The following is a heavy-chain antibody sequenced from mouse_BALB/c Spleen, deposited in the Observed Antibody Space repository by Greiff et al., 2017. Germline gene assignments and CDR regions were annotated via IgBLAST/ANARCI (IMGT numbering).Heavy chain of an antibody. V-gene: IGHV1S127*01. Sequence: VQLQQPGAELVKPGASVKMSCKASGYTFTSYWMHWVKQRPGQGLEWIGVIDPSDSYTSYNQKFKGKATLTVDTSSSTAYMQLSSLTSEDSAVYYCTSMITTRAYWGQGTLVTVSA. J-gene: IGHJ3*01. D-gene: IGHD2-4*01. CDR1: GYTFTSYW. CDR3: TSMITTRAY. CDR2: IDPSDSYT.